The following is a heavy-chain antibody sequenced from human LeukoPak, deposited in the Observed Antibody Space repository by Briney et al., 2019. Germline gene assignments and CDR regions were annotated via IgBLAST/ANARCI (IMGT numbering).Heavy chain of an antibody. CDR2: INHSGSTS. V-gene: IGHV4-34*01. CDR1: GESFSGYF. Sequence: SETLSLTCAVYGESFSGYFWNWVRQPPGKGLEWIGEINHSGSTSNHNPSLKSRVTMSVDTSKNQFSPKLSSVTAADTAVYYCARKSGYARDYWGQGNLVTVSS. D-gene: IGHD5-12*01. CDR3: ARKSGYARDY. J-gene: IGHJ4*02.